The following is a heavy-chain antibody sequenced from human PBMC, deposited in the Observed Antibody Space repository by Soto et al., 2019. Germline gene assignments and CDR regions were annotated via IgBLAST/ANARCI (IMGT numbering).Heavy chain of an antibody. Sequence: SETLSLTCTVSGGSISSGDYYWSWIRQPPGKGLEWIGYIYYSGSTYYNPSLKSRVTISVDTSKNQFSLKLSSVTAADTAVYYCARGVRGYLGYYFDYWGQGTLVTVSS. CDR3: ARGVRGYLGYYFDY. CDR1: GGSISSGDYY. CDR2: IYYSGST. J-gene: IGHJ4*02. D-gene: IGHD5-12*01. V-gene: IGHV4-30-4*01.